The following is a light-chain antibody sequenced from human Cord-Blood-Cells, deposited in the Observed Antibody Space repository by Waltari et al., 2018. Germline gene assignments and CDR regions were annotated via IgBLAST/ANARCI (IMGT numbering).Light chain of an antibody. J-gene: IGLJ2*01. V-gene: IGLV2-8*01. CDR2: EVS. Sequence: QSALTQPPSASGSPGQSVTISCTGTSSDVGGYNYVSWYQQHPVKAPKLMIYEVSKRPSGVPDRFSGSSSGNTASLTVSGLQAEDEADYYCSSYAGSSNLVFGGGTKLTVL. CDR1: SSDVGGYNY. CDR3: SSYAGSSNLV.